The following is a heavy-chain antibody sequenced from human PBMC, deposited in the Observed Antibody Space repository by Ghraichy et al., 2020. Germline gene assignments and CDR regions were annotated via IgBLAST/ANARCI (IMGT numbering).Heavy chain of an antibody. CDR2: ISGSGGST. J-gene: IGHJ4*02. D-gene: IGHD4-17*01. V-gene: IGHV3-23*01. Sequence: GGSLRLSCAASGFTFSSYAMSWVRQAPGKGLEWVSAISGSGGSTYYADSVKGRFTISRDNSKNTLYLQMNSLRAEDTAVYYCAKAGLDYGDYGGVWYWGQGTLVTVSS. CDR3: AKAGLDYGDYGGVWY. CDR1: GFTFSSYA.